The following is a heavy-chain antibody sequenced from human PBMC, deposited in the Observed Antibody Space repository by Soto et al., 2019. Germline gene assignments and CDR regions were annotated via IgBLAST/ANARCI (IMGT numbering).Heavy chain of an antibody. J-gene: IGHJ4*02. D-gene: IGHD3-10*01. CDR1: GFTFSSYA. V-gene: IGHV3-23*01. CDR3: VRDLNGSGDY. CDR2: ISGSGGST. Sequence: LRLSCAASGFTFSSYAMSWVRQAPGKGLEWVSAISGSGGSTYYADSVKGRFTISLDTSKNQLSLSLRSVTAADTAIYFCVRDLNGSGDYWGQGTLVTVSS.